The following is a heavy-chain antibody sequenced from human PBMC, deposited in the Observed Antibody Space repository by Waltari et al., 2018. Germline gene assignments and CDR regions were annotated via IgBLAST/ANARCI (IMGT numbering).Heavy chain of an antibody. V-gene: IGHV4-34*01. D-gene: IGHD3-10*01. J-gene: IGHJ4*02. CDR3: ARRGSGHSMSY. CDR2: INHSGST. Sequence: QVQLQQWGAGLLKPSETLSLTCAVYGGSFRGYSWSWIRQPPGKGLEWIGEINHSGSTNYNPSLKSRVTISVDTSKNQFSLKLSSVTAADTAVYYCARRGSGHSMSYWGQGTLVTVSS. CDR1: GGSFRGYS.